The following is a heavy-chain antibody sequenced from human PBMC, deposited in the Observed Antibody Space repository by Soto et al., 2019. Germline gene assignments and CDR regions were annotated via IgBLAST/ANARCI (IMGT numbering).Heavy chain of an antibody. CDR3: ARGRIAVAEALDY. CDR2: ISYDGSNK. D-gene: IGHD6-19*01. Sequence: GGSLRLSCAASGFTFSSYAMHWVRQAPGKGLEWVAVISYDGSNKYYADSVKGRFTISRDNSKNTLYLQMNSLRAEDTAVYYCARGRIAVAEALDYWGQGTLVTVSS. V-gene: IGHV3-30-3*01. J-gene: IGHJ4*02. CDR1: GFTFSSYA.